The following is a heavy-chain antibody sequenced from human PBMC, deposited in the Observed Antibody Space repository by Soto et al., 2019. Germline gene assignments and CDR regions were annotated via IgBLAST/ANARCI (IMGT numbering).Heavy chain of an antibody. D-gene: IGHD3-10*02. J-gene: IGHJ4*02. CDR2: IFYTGST. CDR1: CGPISSCGYY. V-gene: IGHV4-31*03. CDR3: ARVYTVNYVGYFHY. Sequence: SETLSLTCTVSCGPISSCGYYWRCVRQHPGEGLEWIGYIFYTGSTLYNPSLKSRASISRDTSKYQFSLKLHSVTAADTAVYFCARVYTVNYVGYFHYCSKGPLVTVSS.